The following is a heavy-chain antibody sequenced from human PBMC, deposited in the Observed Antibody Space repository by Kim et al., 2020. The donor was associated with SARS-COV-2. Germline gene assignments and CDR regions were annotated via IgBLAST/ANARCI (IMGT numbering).Heavy chain of an antibody. CDR1: GYTFTSYD. D-gene: IGHD3-10*01. CDR2: MNPNSGNT. V-gene: IGHV1-8*01. J-gene: IGHJ4*02. CDR3: AREYTMVRGVIRARLGY. Sequence: ASVKVSCKASGYTFTSYDINWVRQATGQGLEWMGWMNPNSGNTGYAQKFQGRVTMTRNTSISTAYMELSSLRSEDTAVYYCAREYTMVRGVIRARLGYWGQGTLVTVSS.